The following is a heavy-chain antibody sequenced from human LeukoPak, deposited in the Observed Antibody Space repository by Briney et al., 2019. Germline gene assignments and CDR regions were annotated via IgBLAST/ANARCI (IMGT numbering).Heavy chain of an antibody. J-gene: IGHJ4*02. CDR3: ATQASLERPFDY. V-gene: IGHV4-59*01. D-gene: IGHD1-1*01. Sequence: SETLSLTCTVSGGSISSYYWSWIRQPPGKGLEWVGYIYYSGSTNYNPSLKSRVTISVDTSKNQFSLKLSSVTAADTAVYYCATQASLERPFDYWGQGTLVTVSS. CDR2: IYYSGST. CDR1: GGSISSYY.